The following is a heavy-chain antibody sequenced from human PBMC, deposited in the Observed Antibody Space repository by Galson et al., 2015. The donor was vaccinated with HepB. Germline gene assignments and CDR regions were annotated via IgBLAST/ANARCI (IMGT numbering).Heavy chain of an antibody. Sequence: SLRLSCAASGFTFSSYGMHWVRQAPGKGLEWVAVIWYDGSNKYYADSVKGRFTISRDNSKNTLYLQMNSLRAEDTAVYYCARDSLVQALDYWGQGTLVTVSS. J-gene: IGHJ4*02. D-gene: IGHD2-8*02. CDR2: IWYDGSNK. CDR1: GFTFSSYG. CDR3: ARDSLVQALDY. V-gene: IGHV3-33*01.